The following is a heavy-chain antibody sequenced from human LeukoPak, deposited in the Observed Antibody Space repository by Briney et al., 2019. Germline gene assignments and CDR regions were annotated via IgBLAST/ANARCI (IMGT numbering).Heavy chain of an antibody. V-gene: IGHV5-51*01. Sequence: HGESLKISCKGSGYSFTSYWIGWVRLMPGKGLEWMGIIYPGDSDTRYSPSFQGQVTISADKSISTAYLQWSSLKASDTAMYYCARCNGQLEYYYYMDVWGKGTTATVSS. CDR3: ARCNGQLEYYYYMDV. CDR1: GYSFTSYW. J-gene: IGHJ6*03. CDR2: IYPGDSDT. D-gene: IGHD2-2*01.